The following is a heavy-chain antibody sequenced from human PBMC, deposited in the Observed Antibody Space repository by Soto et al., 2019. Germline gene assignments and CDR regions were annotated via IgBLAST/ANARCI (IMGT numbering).Heavy chain of an antibody. Sequence: GGSLRLSCAASGFICSSYDMSWVRQAPGKGLEWVSTILVGGSTHYPDSVKGRFTISRDNSKNTVFLQMNSLTAGDTAVYYCAKATATGGGAFDLCGQGTMVTVSS. CDR1: GFICSSYD. CDR2: ILVGGST. V-gene: IGHV3-23*01. D-gene: IGHD2-8*02. CDR3: AKATATGGGAFDL. J-gene: IGHJ3*01.